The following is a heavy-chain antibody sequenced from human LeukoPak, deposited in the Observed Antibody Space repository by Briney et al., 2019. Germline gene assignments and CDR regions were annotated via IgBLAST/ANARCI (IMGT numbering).Heavy chain of an antibody. CDR1: GGTFSSNA. D-gene: IGHD1-20*01. CDR3: ARDLGPSITGTKNVYFDY. Sequence: SVKVSCKASGGTFSSNAISWVRQAPGQGLEWRGRIIPIFVIANYAQRFHGRVTITADTSTSTAYMELSSLRSEDTAVYYCARDLGPSITGTKNVYFDYWGQGTLVTVSS. CDR2: IIPIFVIA. V-gene: IGHV1-69*04. J-gene: IGHJ4*02.